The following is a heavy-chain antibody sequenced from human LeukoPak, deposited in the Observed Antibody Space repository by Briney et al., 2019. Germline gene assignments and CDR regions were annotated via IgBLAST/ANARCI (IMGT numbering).Heavy chain of an antibody. CDR3: ARGVTQWPAIY. Sequence: GASVKVACKASGYTFTNYAINWVRLAPGQGLEWLGYINTYTGNPTYARGFTGRFVFSLDTSVSTAYLQISSLKAEDTAIYYCARGVTQWPAIYWGQGTLVTVSS. CDR2: INTYTGNP. J-gene: IGHJ4*02. CDR1: GYTFTNYA. V-gene: IGHV7-4-1*02. D-gene: IGHD6-19*01.